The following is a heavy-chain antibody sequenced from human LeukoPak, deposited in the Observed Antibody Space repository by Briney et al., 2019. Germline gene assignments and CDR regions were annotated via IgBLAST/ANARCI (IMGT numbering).Heavy chain of an antibody. CDR1: GYTFTSYD. Sequence: GASVKVSCKASGYTFTSYDSNWLRQASGQGLEGMGLMNPNSGTTGCAQKFQGRVSMTRHTSIRTAYMELSSLRSEDRAVYYCARGPTLYDVEVPWFDPWGQGPLVTVSS. J-gene: IGHJ5*02. D-gene: IGHD3-3*01. V-gene: IGHV1-8*01. CDR2: MNPNSGTT. CDR3: ARGPTLYDVEVPWFDP.